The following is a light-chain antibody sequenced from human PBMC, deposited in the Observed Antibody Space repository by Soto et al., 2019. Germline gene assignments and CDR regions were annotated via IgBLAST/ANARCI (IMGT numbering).Light chain of an antibody. J-gene: IGKJ5*01. Sequence: EIVLTQSPAPLSVSPGEGVTLSCRASQNLHSFLNWYQQRPGQAPRPLIYDGSKRAAGVPDRISGDGSGTDYTLTISSLEPEDFAVYYCQQRTRWPMTFGQGTRLEIK. CDR3: QQRTRWPMT. CDR2: DGS. V-gene: IGKV3-11*01. CDR1: QNLHSF.